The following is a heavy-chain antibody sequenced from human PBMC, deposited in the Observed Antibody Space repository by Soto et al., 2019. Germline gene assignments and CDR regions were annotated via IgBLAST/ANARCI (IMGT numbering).Heavy chain of an antibody. V-gene: IGHV4-59*01. D-gene: IGHD4-17*01. J-gene: IGHJ4*02. Sequence: PSGTLSLTCTVSGGSISSYFGSWILQPPGKGLEWIGYIYYSGSTNYNPSLKSRVTISVDTSKNQFSLKLSSVTAADTAVYYCARGLNYYGDFDYWGQGTLVTVSS. CDR1: GGSISSYF. CDR2: IYYSGST. CDR3: ARGLNYYGDFDY.